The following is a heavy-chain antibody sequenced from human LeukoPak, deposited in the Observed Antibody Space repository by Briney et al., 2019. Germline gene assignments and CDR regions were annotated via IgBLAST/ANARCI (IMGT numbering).Heavy chain of an antibody. D-gene: IGHD3-10*01. J-gene: IGHJ4*02. Sequence: ASVKVSCKASGYTFTSYDINWVRHATGQGLEWMGWMNPNSGNTGYAQKFQGRVTMTRNTSISTAYMELSSLRSEDTAVYYCARCHSLWFGKLLGYWGQGTLVTVSS. CDR1: GYTFTSYD. CDR3: ARCHSLWFGKLLGY. CDR2: MNPNSGNT. V-gene: IGHV1-8*01.